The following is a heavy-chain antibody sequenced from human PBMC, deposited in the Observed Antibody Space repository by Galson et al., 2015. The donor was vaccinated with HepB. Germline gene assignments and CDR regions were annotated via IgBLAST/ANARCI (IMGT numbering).Heavy chain of an antibody. D-gene: IGHD6-19*01. V-gene: IGHV4-39*01. J-gene: IGHJ3*02. CDR2: IYYSGST. Sequence: ETLSLTCTVSGGSISSGDYYWSWIRQPPGKGLEWIGSIYYSGSTYYNPSLKSRVTISVDTSKNQFSLKLSSVTAADTAVYYCARHTGTVAANDAFDIWGQGTMVTVSS. CDR1: GGSISSGDYY. CDR3: ARHTGTVAANDAFDI.